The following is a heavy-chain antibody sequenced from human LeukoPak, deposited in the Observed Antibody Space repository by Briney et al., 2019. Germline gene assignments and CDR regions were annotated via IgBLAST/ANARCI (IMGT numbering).Heavy chain of an antibody. CDR3: AKEAEPYYYGSGSNYFDY. CDR1: GFTFSSYA. J-gene: IGHJ4*02. D-gene: IGHD3-10*01. V-gene: IGHV3-23*01. Sequence: GGSLRLSCAASGFTFSSYAMSWVRQAPGKGLEWVSAISGSGGSTYYADSVKGRFTISRDNSKNTLYLRMNSLRAEDTAVYYCAKEAEPYYYGSGSNYFDYWGQGTLVTVSS. CDR2: ISGSGGST.